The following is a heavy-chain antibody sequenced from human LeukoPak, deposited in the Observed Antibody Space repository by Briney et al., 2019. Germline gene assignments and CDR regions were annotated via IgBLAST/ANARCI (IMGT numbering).Heavy chain of an antibody. Sequence: KISCKVSGYTFTDYWIAWVRQMPGKGLEWMGIIHPGDSDTRYSPSFQGQVTFSVDKSTNTAYLQWSSLKASDTAIYHCARRRNYYDSSGYHSGAFDIWGQGTVVTVSS. CDR1: GYTFTDYW. D-gene: IGHD3-22*01. CDR3: ARRRNYYDSSGYHSGAFDI. V-gene: IGHV5-51*01. CDR2: IHPGDSDT. J-gene: IGHJ3*02.